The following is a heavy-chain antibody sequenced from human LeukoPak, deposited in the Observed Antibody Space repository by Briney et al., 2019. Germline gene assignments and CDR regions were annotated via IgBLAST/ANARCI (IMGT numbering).Heavy chain of an antibody. CDR1: GGTFSSYA. D-gene: IGHD3-10*01. V-gene: IGHV1-69*04. CDR3: ARAVITTVRGVKDYYFDY. Sequence: ASVKVSCKASGGTFSSYAISWVRQAPGQGLEWMGRIIPILGIANYAQKFQGRVTITADKSTSTAYMELSSLRSEDTAVYYCARAVITTVRGVKDYYFDYWGQGTLVTVSS. J-gene: IGHJ4*02. CDR2: IIPILGIA.